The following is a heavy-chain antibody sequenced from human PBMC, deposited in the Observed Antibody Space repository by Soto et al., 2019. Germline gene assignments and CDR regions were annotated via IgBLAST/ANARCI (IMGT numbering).Heavy chain of an antibody. CDR3: ARVPSSSYHYFDY. D-gene: IGHD6-13*01. J-gene: IGHJ4*02. CDR2: IYTAGSA. Sequence: EVQLVESGGGLVQPGGSLRLSYAASGFTVSSYRMSWVRQAPGKGLEWVSVIYTAGSADFADSVKGRFTISRDNSKNTLYLQMSSLRAEDTAVYYCARVPSSSYHYFDYWGQGTLITVSS. V-gene: IGHV3-66*01. CDR1: GFTVSSYR.